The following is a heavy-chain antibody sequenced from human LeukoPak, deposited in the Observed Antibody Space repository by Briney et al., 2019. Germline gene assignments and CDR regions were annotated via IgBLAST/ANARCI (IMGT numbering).Heavy chain of an antibody. D-gene: IGHD3-10*01. CDR3: AKVAHYYGSGSYYEYYFDY. CDR1: GFTFSSYA. Sequence: PGGSLRLSCAASGFTFSSYAMSWVRQAPGKGLEWVSSISGSGGTTQYADSVQGRFAISRDNSKNTLYLQMNSLRAEDAAVYYCAKVAHYYGSGSYYEYYFDYWGQGTLVTVSS. CDR2: ISGSGGTT. V-gene: IGHV3-23*01. J-gene: IGHJ4*02.